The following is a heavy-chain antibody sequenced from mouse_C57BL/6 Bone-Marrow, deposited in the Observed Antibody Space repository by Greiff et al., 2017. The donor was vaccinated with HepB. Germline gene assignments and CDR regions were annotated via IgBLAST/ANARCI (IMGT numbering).Heavy chain of an antibody. Sequence: VQLQQSGAELVRPGASVKLSCTASGFNIKDDYMHWVKQRPEQGLEWIGWIDPENGDTEYASKFQGKATITADTSSNTAYLQLSSRTSEDTAVYYCTTSYAMDYWGQGTSVTVSS. CDR1: GFNIKDDY. V-gene: IGHV14-4*01. CDR2: IDPENGDT. J-gene: IGHJ4*01. CDR3: TTSYAMDY.